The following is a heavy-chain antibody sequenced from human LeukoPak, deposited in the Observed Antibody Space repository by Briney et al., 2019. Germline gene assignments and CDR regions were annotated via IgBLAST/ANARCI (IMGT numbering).Heavy chain of an antibody. J-gene: IGHJ6*02. V-gene: IGHV3-30-3*01. CDR2: ISYDGSNK. CDR3: ARGPRLDYGMDV. Sequence: GRSLRLSCAASGFTFSSYAMHWVRQAPGKGLDWVAVISYDGSNKYYADSVKGRFTISRDNSKNTLYLQMNSLRAEDTAVYYCARGPRLDYGMDVWGQGTTVTVSS. CDR1: GFTFSSYA.